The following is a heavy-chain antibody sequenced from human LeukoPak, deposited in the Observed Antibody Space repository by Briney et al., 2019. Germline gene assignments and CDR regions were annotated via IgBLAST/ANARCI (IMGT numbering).Heavy chain of an antibody. CDR3: ARDSSGPKDAFDI. CDR1: GGTFSSYA. J-gene: IGHJ3*02. V-gene: IGHV1-69*06. Sequence: ASVKVSCKASGGTFSSYAISWVRQAPGQGLEWMGGIIPIFGTANYAQKFQGRVTITADKSTSTAYMKLSSLRSEDTAVYYCARDSSGPKDAFDIWGQGTMVTVSS. CDR2: IIPIFGTA. D-gene: IGHD3-22*01.